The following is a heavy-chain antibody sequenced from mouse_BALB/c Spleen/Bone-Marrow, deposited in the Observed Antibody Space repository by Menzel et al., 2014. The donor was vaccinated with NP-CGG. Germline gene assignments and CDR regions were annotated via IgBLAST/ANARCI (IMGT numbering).Heavy chain of an antibody. V-gene: IGHV14-3*02. J-gene: IGHJ3*01. CDR3: ARSTGGPDGVAY. Sequence: EVQLQQSGAELVKPGASVKLSCTASGFNIKDTYMHWVKQRPEQGLEWIGRIDPANGNTKYDPKFQGKATITADTSSNTAYLQLSSLTSEDTAVYYCARSTGGPDGVAYWGQGTLVTVSA. CDR2: IDPANGNT. CDR1: GFNIKDTY.